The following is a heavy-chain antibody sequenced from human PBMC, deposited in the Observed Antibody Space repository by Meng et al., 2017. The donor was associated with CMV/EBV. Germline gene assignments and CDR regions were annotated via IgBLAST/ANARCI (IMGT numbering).Heavy chain of an antibody. CDR3: ARVPYCSSTSCYLWFDP. J-gene: IGHJ5*02. Sequence: ASVKVSCKASGYTFTGYYMHWVRQAPGQGLEWMGWINPNSGGTNYAQKFQGRVTMTRDTSISTAYMELGRLRSDDTAVYYCARVPYCSSTSCYLWFDPWGQGTLVTVSS. D-gene: IGHD2-2*01. CDR1: GYTFTGYY. V-gene: IGHV1-2*02. CDR2: INPNSGGT.